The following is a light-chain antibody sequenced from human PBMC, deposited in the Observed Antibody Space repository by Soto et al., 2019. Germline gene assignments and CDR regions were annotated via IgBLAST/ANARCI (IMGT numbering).Light chain of an antibody. CDR1: QSVTDNY. CDR2: GAT. CDR3: QQYGNPPT. J-gene: IGKJ1*01. V-gene: IGKV3-20*01. Sequence: VLTQSPATLSLSPGERASLSCRASQSVTDNYVAWYQQKPGQAPRLLIHGATFRATAVPDRFSGSGSGTDFTLTISSLEPEDFAVYHCQQYGNPPTFGQGTKVDIK.